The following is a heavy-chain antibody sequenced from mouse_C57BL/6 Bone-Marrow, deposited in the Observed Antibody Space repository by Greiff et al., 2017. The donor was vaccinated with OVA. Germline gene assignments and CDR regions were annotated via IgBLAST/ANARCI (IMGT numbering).Heavy chain of an antibody. CDR1: GYTFTSYW. J-gene: IGHJ4*01. V-gene: IGHV1-69*01. CDR2: IDPSASYT. Sequence: QVQLQQPGAELVMPGASVKLSCKASGYTFTSYWMHWVKQRPGQGLEWIGEIDPSASYTNYNQKFKGKSTLTVDKSSSTAYMQLSSLTSEDSAVYYCARSYGNAMDYWGQGTSVTVSS. D-gene: IGHD2-1*01. CDR3: ARSYGNAMDY.